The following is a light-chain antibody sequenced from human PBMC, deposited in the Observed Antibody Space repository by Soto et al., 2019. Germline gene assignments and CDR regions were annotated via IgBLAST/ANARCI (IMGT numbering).Light chain of an antibody. J-gene: IGKJ5*01. Sequence: ESFLTQSRGTLSVSPWDRATLSCVASQSVSSSYLAWYQQKPGQAPRLLIYDASNRATGIPARFSGSGSGTDFTLTISSLEPEDFAVYHCQQRSNWITFGQGTRLEIK. CDR1: QSVSSSY. CDR3: QQRSNWIT. V-gene: IGKV3D-20*02. CDR2: DAS.